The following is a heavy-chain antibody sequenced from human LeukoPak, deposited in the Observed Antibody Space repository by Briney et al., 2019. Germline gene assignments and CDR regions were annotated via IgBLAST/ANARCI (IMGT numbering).Heavy chain of an antibody. CDR3: AKDVGKWESLHFFDY. V-gene: IGHV3-30*18. D-gene: IGHD1-26*01. Sequence: GGSLRLSCAASGFTFSSYGMHWVRQAPGKGLEWVAVMSNDGSNKYYADSVKGRFTISRDDSRNTLYLQMNSLRGDDTAVYYCAKDVGKWESLHFFDYWGREPWSPSPQ. J-gene: IGHJ4*02. CDR2: MSNDGSNK. CDR1: GFTFSSYG.